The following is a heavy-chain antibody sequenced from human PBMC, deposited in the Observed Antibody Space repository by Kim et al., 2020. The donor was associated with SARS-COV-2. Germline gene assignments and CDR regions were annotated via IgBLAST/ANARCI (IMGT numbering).Heavy chain of an antibody. CDR2: ISGSGGST. J-gene: IGHJ6*03. V-gene: IGHV3-23*01. D-gene: IGHD3-3*01. CDR3: AKASITIFGVVISHYYYYYMDV. CDR1: GFTFSSYA. Sequence: GGSLRLSCAASGFTFSSYAMSWVRQAPGKGLEWVSAISGSGGSTYYADSVKGWFTISRDNSKNTLYLQMNSLRAEDTAVYYCAKASITIFGVVISHYYYYYMDVWGKGTTVTVSS.